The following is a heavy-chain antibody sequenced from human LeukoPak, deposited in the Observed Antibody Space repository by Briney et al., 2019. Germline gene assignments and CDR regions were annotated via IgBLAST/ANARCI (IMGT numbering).Heavy chain of an antibody. CDR3: AREPELYCSGGSCSHWFDP. CDR1: GGTFSSYA. V-gene: IGHV1-69*13. CDR2: IIPIFGTA. J-gene: IGHJ5*02. Sequence: ASVKVSCKASGGTFSSYAISWVRQAPGQGLEWMGGIIPIFGTANYAQKFQGRVTITADESTSTAYMELSSLRSEDTAVYYCAREPELYCSGGSCSHWFDPWGQGTLVTVSS. D-gene: IGHD2-15*01.